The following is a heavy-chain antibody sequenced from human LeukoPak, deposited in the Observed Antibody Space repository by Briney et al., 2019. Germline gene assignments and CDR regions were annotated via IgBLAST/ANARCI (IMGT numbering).Heavy chain of an antibody. CDR3: ARDVHGDYGSGWFDP. CDR2: IMPLFGTA. V-gene: IGHV1-69*05. Sequence: SVKVSCKTSGGTFNNSAISWVRQAPGQGLEWLGGIMPLFGTAGYAQKFQGRVTITKDGSTRTVYLELTSLTSDDTAVYYCARDVHGDYGSGWFDPWGQGTLVSVSS. CDR1: GGTFNNSA. J-gene: IGHJ5*02. D-gene: IGHD4-17*01.